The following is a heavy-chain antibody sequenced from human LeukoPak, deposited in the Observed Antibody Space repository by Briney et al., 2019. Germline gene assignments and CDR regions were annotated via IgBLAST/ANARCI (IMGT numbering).Heavy chain of an antibody. Sequence: GGSLRLSCAASGFTFSSYSMNWVRQAPGKGLEWVSSISSSSSYTYYADSVKGRFTISRDNAKNSLYLQMNSLRAEDTAVYYCARDGGEPYPRWGQGTLVTVSS. V-gene: IGHV3-21*01. CDR1: GFTFSSYS. J-gene: IGHJ4*02. CDR3: ARDGGEPYPR. D-gene: IGHD1-26*01. CDR2: ISSSSSYT.